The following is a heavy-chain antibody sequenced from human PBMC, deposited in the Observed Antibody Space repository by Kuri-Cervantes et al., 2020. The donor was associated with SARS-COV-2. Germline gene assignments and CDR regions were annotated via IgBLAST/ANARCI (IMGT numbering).Heavy chain of an antibody. J-gene: IGHJ4*02. CDR2: INHSGST. V-gene: IGHV4-34*01. CDR3: ARGRRDYYDSSGYYHGGFDY. Sequence: SETLSLTCAVYGGSFSGYSWTWIRQPPGKGLEWIGEINHSGSTNYNPSLKSRVTISVDTSKNQFSLKLSSVTAADTAVYYCARGRRDYYDSSGYYHGGFDYWGQGTLVTVSS. CDR1: GGSFSGYS. D-gene: IGHD3-22*01.